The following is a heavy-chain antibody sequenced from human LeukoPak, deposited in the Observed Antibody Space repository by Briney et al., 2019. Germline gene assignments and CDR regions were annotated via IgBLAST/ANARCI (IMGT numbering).Heavy chain of an antibody. CDR2: IYYSGST. CDR1: GGSISSGGYY. J-gene: IGHJ1*01. D-gene: IGHD4-17*01. V-gene: IGHV4-31*03. Sequence: NTSQTLSLTCTVSGGSISSGGYYWSWIRQHPGKGLEWIGYIYYSGSTYYNPSLKSRVTISVDTSKNQFSLKLSSVTAADTAVYYCARDQDVSYGDYLNFQHWGQGTLVTVSS. CDR3: ARDQDVSYGDYLNFQH.